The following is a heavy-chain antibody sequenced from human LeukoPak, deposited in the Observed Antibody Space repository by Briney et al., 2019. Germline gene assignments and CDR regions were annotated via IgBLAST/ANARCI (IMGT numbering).Heavy chain of an antibody. D-gene: IGHD4-17*01. V-gene: IGHV5-51*01. CDR3: ARLYGDYALDY. CDR2: IYPGESET. Sequence: GESLKISCRGSGYTFTSYWISWVRQMPGKGLEWMGIIYPGESETRYSPSFQGQVTISADKSITTVYLQWSSLKASDTAMYYCARLYGDYALDYWGQGTLVSVSS. J-gene: IGHJ4*02. CDR1: GYTFTSYW.